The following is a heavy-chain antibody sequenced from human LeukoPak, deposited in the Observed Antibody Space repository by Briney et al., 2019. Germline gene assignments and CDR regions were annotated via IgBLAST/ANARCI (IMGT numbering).Heavy chain of an antibody. Sequence: PSETLSLTCTVSGGSIRSYYWTWIRQPPGKGLEWIGYISYIGSTNYNPSLKSRVTISIDTSKNQFSLKLTSVTAADTAVYYCARDLVTVTKGFDIWGQGTMVSVSS. D-gene: IGHD4-17*01. CDR1: GGSIRSYY. CDR3: ARDLVTVTKGFDI. CDR2: ISYIGST. J-gene: IGHJ3*02. V-gene: IGHV4-59*12.